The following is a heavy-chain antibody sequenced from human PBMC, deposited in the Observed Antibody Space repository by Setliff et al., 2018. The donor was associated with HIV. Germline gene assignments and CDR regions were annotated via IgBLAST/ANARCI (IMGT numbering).Heavy chain of an antibody. CDR2: ITNTGAT. J-gene: IGHJ2*01. V-gene: IGHV4-61*02. CDR1: GDSISSGNYY. Sequence: SETLSFTCTVSGDSISSGNYYWTWIRQPAGKALEWIGRITNTGATEYNPSLKSRVTVSVDTSQNQFSLKLTSVTAADTATYFCSRGPPFDRWGRGTLVTVSS. CDR3: SRGPPFDR.